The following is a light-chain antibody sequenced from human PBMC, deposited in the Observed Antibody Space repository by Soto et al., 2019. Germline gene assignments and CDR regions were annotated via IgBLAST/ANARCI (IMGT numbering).Light chain of an antibody. CDR1: QSISSY. J-gene: IGKJ4*01. CDR2: AAS. CDR3: QQSDSTHLT. Sequence: DIQMTHSPSSLSASVGDRVAITCRASQSISSYLNWYQQKPGKAPKLLIYAASSLQSGVPSRFRGSGSGNDLPLNISTLQPEEFATYYCQQSDSTHLTFRGGTKVDI. V-gene: IGKV1-39*01.